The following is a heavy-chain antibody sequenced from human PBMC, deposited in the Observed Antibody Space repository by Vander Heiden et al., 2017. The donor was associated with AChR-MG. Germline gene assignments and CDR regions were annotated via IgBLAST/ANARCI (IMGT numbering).Heavy chain of an antibody. CDR2: TWYDGDNK. CDR3: ARAWGHCSGGTCYQADY. V-gene: IGHV3-33*01. Sequence: QPQVVESGGGVVQPGRSLRLSCAAPGFSFRPYGIQWVRQAPGKGLEWVAVTWYDGDNKFYADSVKGRFTISRDNSKNTVDLQMDSLRVEDTAVYYCARAWGHCSGGTCYQADYWGQGTLVTVSS. J-gene: IGHJ4*02. D-gene: IGHD2-15*01. CDR1: GFSFRPYG.